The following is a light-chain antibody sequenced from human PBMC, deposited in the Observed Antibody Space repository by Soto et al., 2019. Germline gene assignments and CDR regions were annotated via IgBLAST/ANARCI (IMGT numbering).Light chain of an antibody. Sequence: EIVLTQSPGTLSLSPGGRATLSCRASQSVSSSYLAWYQQKPGQAPRLLIYGASSWATDIPDRFSGSGSGTDFTLTISRLEPADFAVYYCQQYGSSPVTFGQGTKVEIK. J-gene: IGKJ1*01. CDR1: QSVSSSY. CDR2: GAS. V-gene: IGKV3-20*01. CDR3: QQYGSSPVT.